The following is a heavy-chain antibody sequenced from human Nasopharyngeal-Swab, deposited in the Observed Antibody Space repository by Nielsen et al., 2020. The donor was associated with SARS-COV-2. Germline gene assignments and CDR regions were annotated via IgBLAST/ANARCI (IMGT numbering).Heavy chain of an antibody. D-gene: IGHD3-10*01. CDR3: ASGSYGSGRPFDY. Sequence: ASVKPSCKASGYTFTSYGISWVRQAPGQGLEWMGWTSAYNGNTNYAQKLQGRVTMTTDTSTRTAYMELRSLRSDDTAVYFCASGSYGSGRPFDYWGQGTLVTVSS. CDR2: TSAYNGNT. V-gene: IGHV1-18*04. J-gene: IGHJ4*02. CDR1: GYTFTSYG.